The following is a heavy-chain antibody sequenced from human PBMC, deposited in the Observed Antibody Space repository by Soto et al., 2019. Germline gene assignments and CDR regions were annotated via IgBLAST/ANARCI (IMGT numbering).Heavy chain of an antibody. D-gene: IGHD2-2*01. CDR2: ISKSGNST. J-gene: IGHJ4*02. V-gene: IGHV3-23*01. CDR3: AKASSPTAIRTGSDY. Sequence: GGSLRLSCAASGFTFSSYAMNWVRQAPGKGLEWVSSISKSGNSTYYADSVKGRFTISRDNSRNTLYVQMNSLRAEDTALYYCAKASSPTAIRTGSDYWGQGTLVTVSS. CDR1: GFTFSSYA.